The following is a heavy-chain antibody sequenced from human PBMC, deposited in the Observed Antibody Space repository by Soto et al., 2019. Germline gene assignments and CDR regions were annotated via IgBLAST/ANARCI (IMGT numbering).Heavy chain of an antibody. J-gene: IGHJ3*01. D-gene: IGHD3-10*01. CDR1: GYSFSTYE. CDR2: VSDYRDYI. V-gene: IGHV1-18*01. Sequence: QAQLMQSAAAVKKPGASVKVSCKASGYSFSTYEINWLRQAPGQGLGWIGWVSDYRDYIDYAEKFQDRVTMTTDTSTNTAYMELRSLTYNDTAVYYCARDVGDESITYNDAFDVWGQGTMVTVSS. CDR3: ARDVGDESITYNDAFDV.